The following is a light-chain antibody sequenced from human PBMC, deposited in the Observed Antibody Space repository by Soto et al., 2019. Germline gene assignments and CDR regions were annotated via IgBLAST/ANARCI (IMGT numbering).Light chain of an antibody. J-gene: IGKJ1*01. Sequence: ETVSTQSPGTLSLSPGERATLSCRSIQSVSSSYLAWYQQKPGQAPRLLIYGASSRATGIPDRFSGSGSGTDFTLTISRLEPEDFAVYYCQQYGSSLTWTFGQGTKVAIK. CDR1: QSVSSSY. CDR2: GAS. CDR3: QQYGSSLTWT. V-gene: IGKV3-20*01.